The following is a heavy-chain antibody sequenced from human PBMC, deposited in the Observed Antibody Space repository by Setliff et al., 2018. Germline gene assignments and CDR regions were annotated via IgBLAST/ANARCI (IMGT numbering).Heavy chain of an antibody. CDR1: GFTFSYYA. V-gene: IGHV4-38-2*01. J-gene: IGHJ5*02. D-gene: IGHD3-22*01. CDR3: ARAHTWSLPNDNSGYPGWFDP. CDR2: IHHSGKA. Sequence: GSLRLSCAASGFTFSYYAMHWIRQPPGKGLEWIVNIHHSGKAYYNPSLKSRVTMSVDTSKNHVSLKLSSVTAADTAVYYCARAHTWSLPNDNSGYPGWFDPWGQGTLVTVSS.